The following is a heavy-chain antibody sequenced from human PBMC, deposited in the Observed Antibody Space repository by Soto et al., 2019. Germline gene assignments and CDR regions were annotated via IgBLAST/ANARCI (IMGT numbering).Heavy chain of an antibody. D-gene: IGHD6-13*01. J-gene: IGHJ5*02. CDR1: GYTFTSYT. Sequence: GASVKVSCKASGYTFTSYTMHWVRQAPGQRLEWMGWINAGNGNTKYSQKFQGRVTITRDTYASTAYMELSSLRSEDTAVYYCARLGLGSSSWYNWFDPWGQGTLVTVSS. V-gene: IGHV1-3*01. CDR3: ARLGLGSSSWYNWFDP. CDR2: INAGNGNT.